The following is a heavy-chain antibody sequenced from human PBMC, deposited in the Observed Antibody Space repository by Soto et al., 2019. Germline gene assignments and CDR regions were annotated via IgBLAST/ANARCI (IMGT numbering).Heavy chain of an antibody. V-gene: IGHV3-11*01. CDR3: TRAGVVVVAATYDP. CDR2: ISSSGSTI. Sequence: PGGSLRLSCAASGFTFSDYYMSWIRQAPGKGLEWVSYISSSGSTIYYADSVKGRFTISRDNAKNSLYLQMNSLRAEDTAVYYCTRAGVVVVAATYDPWGQGTLVTVSS. J-gene: IGHJ5*02. CDR1: GFTFSDYY. D-gene: IGHD2-15*01.